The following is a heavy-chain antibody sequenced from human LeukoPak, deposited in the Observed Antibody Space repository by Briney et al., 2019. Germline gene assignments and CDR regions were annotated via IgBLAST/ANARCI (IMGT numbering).Heavy chain of an antibody. Sequence: GGSLRLSCAASGFTFSRDWMHWVRQAPGKGLVWVLRISDDGSITTYADSVQGRFTISRDTSKNTLFLQMNSLRAEDTGLYYCANDKWDWGQGTLVTVAS. J-gene: IGHJ4*02. CDR2: ISDDGSIT. D-gene: IGHD1-26*01. CDR1: GFTFSRDW. CDR3: ANDKWD. V-gene: IGHV3-74*03.